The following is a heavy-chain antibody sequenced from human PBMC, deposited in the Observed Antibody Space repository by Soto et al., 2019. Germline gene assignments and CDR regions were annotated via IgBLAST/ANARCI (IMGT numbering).Heavy chain of an antibody. Sequence: GGSLRLSCAASGFTFSSYAMHWVRQAPGKGLEWVAVISYDGSNKYYADSVKGRFTISRDNSKNTLYLQMNSLRAEDTAVYYCASPLFVYHPRDYYYGMDVWGQGTTVTVSS. D-gene: IGHD2-2*02. CDR2: ISYDGSNK. CDR3: ASPLFVYHPRDYYYGMDV. V-gene: IGHV3-30-3*01. J-gene: IGHJ6*02. CDR1: GFTFSSYA.